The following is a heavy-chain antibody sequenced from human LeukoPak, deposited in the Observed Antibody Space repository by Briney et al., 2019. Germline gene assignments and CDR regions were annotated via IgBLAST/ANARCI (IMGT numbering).Heavy chain of an antibody. CDR3: ARDRNTDFWSGYYTNYFDY. Sequence: GGSLRLSCAASGFTFSSYEMNWVRQAPGKGLEWVSYISSSGSTKYYADSVEGRFTISRDNAKNSLYLQMNSLRAEDTAVYYCARDRNTDFWSGYYTNYFDYWGQGTLVTVSS. J-gene: IGHJ4*02. CDR2: ISSSGSTK. V-gene: IGHV3-48*03. CDR1: GFTFSSYE. D-gene: IGHD3-3*01.